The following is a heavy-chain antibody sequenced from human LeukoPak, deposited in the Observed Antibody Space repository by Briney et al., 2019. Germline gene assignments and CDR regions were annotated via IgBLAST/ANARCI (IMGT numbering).Heavy chain of an antibody. V-gene: IGHV1-46*01. CDR1: GYTFTSYY. CDR2: INPSGGST. D-gene: IGHD4-17*01. Sequence: ASVKASCKASGYTFTSYYMHWVRQAPGQGLEWMGIINPSGGSTSYAQKFQGRVTMTRDMSTSTVYMELSSLRSEDTAVYYCARDGFYGDYGDYWGQGTLVTVSS. J-gene: IGHJ4*02. CDR3: ARDGFYGDYGDY.